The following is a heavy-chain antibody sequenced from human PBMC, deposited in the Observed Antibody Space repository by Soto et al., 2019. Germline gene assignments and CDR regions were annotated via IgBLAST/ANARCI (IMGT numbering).Heavy chain of an antibody. Sequence: SQTLSLTCAISGDSVSSNTAAWNWIRQSPSRGLEWLGRTYYRSKWYNDYAVSVKSRITINPDTSKNQFSLHLNSVTPEDTAVFFWIRRPQGSTLFWDQGTMVT. J-gene: IGHJ3*01. CDR2: TYYRSKWYN. D-gene: IGHD1-1*01. V-gene: IGHV6-1*01. CDR3: IRRPQGSTLF. CDR1: GDSVSSNTAA.